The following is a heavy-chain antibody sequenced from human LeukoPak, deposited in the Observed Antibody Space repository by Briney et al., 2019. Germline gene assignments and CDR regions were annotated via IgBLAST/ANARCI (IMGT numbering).Heavy chain of an antibody. CDR3: ARDRGYGSRDY. CDR2: INPNSGGT. V-gene: IGHV1-2*06. CDR1: GYTFTGYY. J-gene: IGHJ4*02. D-gene: IGHD3-10*01. Sequence: ASVKVSCKASGYTFTGYYMHWVRQAPGQGLEWMGRINPNSGGTKYAQKFQGRVTMTRDTSISTAYMALSRLGSDDRAVYYCARDRGYGSRDYWGQGTLVTVSS.